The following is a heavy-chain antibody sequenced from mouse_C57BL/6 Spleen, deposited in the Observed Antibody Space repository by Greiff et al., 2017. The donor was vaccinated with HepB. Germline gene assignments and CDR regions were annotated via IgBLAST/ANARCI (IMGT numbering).Heavy chain of an antibody. CDR2: IYPGDGDT. D-gene: IGHD2-4*01. CDR1: GYAFSSSW. V-gene: IGHV1-82*01. CDR3: ANYGGYAMDY. J-gene: IGHJ4*01. Sequence: QVQLQQSGPELVKPGASVKISCKASGYAFSSSWMNWVKQRPGKGLEWIGRIYPGDGDTNYNGKFKGKATLTADKSSSTAYMQLSSLTSEDSAVYFCANYGGYAMDYWGQGTSVTVSS.